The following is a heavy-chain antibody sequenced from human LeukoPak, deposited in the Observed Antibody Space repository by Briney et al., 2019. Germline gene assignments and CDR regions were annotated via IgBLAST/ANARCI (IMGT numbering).Heavy chain of an antibody. CDR1: GSPFTTYD. V-gene: IGHV1-8*03. CDR3: ARYCSRTSCRGFDY. J-gene: IGHJ4*02. D-gene: IGHD2-2*01. CDR2: MNPNSGNT. Sequence: ASVKVSCKASGSPFTTYDITWVRQATGQGLEWMGWMNPNSGNTGYAQKFQGRVTITRNTSISTAYLELSSLRSEDTAVYYCARYCSRTSCRGFDYWGQGTLVTVSS.